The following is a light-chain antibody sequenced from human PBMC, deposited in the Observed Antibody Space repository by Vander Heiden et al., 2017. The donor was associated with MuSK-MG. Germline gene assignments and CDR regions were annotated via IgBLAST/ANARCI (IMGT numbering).Light chain of an antibody. CDR2: QDS. Sequence: SYELTQPPPVSVPPGQTASITCSGDKVGDKYACWYQQKPGQSPVLVIYQDSKRPSGIPERFSGSNSGNTATLTISGTQAMDEADYYCQAWDSSTAKVVFGGGTKLTVL. CDR3: QAWDSSTAKVV. V-gene: IGLV3-1*01. CDR1: KVGDKY. J-gene: IGLJ2*01.